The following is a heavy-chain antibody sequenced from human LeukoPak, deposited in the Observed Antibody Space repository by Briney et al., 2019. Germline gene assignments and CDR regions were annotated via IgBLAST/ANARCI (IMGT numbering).Heavy chain of an antibody. J-gene: IGHJ4*02. CDR2: INPDDSDA. Sequence: GESLKISCKSSGYIFTSYWIAWVRQMPGKGLEWMGIINPDDSDARYSPSFQGQVTISADKSISTAYLQWSSLKASDTAMYYCARQWHGDFWGQGTLVTVSS. V-gene: IGHV5-51*01. D-gene: IGHD5-24*01. CDR3: ARQWHGDF. CDR1: GYIFTSYW.